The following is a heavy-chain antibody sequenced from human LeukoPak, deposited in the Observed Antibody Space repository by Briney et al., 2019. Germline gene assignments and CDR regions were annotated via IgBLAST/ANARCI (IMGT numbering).Heavy chain of an antibody. D-gene: IGHD3-10*01. Sequence: ASVKVSCKASGYTFTSYGISWVRQAPGQGLEWVGWINANSGDTNYAQKFQGRVTMTRDTSISTAYMELSRLRSDDTAVYYCAREESSMKFDWGQGTLVTVPS. J-gene: IGHJ4*02. CDR3: AREESSMKFD. V-gene: IGHV1-2*02. CDR2: INANSGDT. CDR1: GYTFTSYG.